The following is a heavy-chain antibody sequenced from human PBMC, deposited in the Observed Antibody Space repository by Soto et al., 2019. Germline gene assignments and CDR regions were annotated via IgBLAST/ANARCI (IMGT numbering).Heavy chain of an antibody. CDR2: INPNSGGT. CDR3: ARRWYYSNYDFDY. D-gene: IGHD4-4*01. V-gene: IGHV1-2*04. J-gene: IGHJ4*02. CDR1: GYTFTGYY. Sequence: GASVKVSCKASGYTFTGYYMHWVRQAPGQGLEWMGWINPNSGGTNYAQKFQGWVTMTRDTSISTAYMELSRLRSDDTAVYYCARRWYYSNYDFDYWGQGTLVSVAS.